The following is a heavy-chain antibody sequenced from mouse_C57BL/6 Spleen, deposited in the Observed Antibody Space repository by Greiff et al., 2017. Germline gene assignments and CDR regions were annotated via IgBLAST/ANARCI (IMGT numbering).Heavy chain of an antibody. D-gene: IGHD1-1*01. CDR2: ISSGSSTI. CDR1: GFTFSDYG. J-gene: IGHJ4*01. V-gene: IGHV5-17*01. Sequence: EVQVVESGGGLVKPGGSLKLSCAASGFTFSDYGMHWVRQAPEKGLEWVAYISSGSSTIYYADTVKGRFTISRDNAKTTLFLQMTSLRSEDTAMYYCARDRGSSYGGYYAMDYWGQGTSVTVSS. CDR3: ARDRGSSYGGYYAMDY.